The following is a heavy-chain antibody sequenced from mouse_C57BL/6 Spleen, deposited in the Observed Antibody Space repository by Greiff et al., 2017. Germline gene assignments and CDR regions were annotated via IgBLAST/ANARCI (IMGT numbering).Heavy chain of an antibody. J-gene: IGHJ2*01. CDR2: IYPGDGDT. D-gene: IGHD3-1*01. V-gene: IGHV1-80*01. CDR3: ARSGGSPLDLDY. Sequence: VQLQQSGAELVKPGASVKISCKASGYAFSSYWMNWVKQRPGKGLEWIGQIYPGDGDTNYNGKFKGKATLTADKSSSTAYMQLSSLTSEDSAVYFCARSGGSPLDLDYWGQGTTLTVSS. CDR1: GYAFSSYW.